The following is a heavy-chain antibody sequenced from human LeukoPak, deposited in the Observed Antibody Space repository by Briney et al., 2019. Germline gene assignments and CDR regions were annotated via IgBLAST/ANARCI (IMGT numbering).Heavy chain of an antibody. Sequence: SQTLSLTRTVSGGSISSGSYYWSWIRQPAGKGLEWIGRIYTSGSTNYNPSLKSRVTISVDTSKNQFSLKLSSATAADTAVYYCARALVGATKGGFDYWGQGTLVTVSS. D-gene: IGHD1-26*01. CDR3: ARALVGATKGGFDY. J-gene: IGHJ4*02. CDR1: GGSISSGSYY. V-gene: IGHV4-61*02. CDR2: IYTSGST.